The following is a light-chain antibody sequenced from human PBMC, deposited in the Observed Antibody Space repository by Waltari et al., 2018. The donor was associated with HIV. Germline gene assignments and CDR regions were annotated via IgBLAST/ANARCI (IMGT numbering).Light chain of an antibody. CDR1: ALPKTY. J-gene: IGLJ2*01. Sequence: SYKLTQPPSVSVSPGQTAMITCSGDALPKTYSYWFQQKPGQAPVVVIYKASERPSGIPERFSGSSSGTAATLTISGVQAEDEADYYCQSADSSGTYVVFGGGTKLTVL. CDR3: QSADSSGTYVV. V-gene: IGLV3-25*03. CDR2: KAS.